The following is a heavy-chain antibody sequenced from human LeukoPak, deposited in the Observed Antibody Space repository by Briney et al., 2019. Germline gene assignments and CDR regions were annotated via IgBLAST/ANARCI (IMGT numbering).Heavy chain of an antibody. V-gene: IGHV1-69*04. CDR3: ARDARYCSSTSCLTDAFDI. D-gene: IGHD2-2*01. CDR1: GGTFSSYT. CDR2: IIPILGIA. Sequence: SVKVSCKASGGTFSSYTISWVRQAPGQGLEWMGRIIPILGIANYAQKFQGRVTITADKSTSTAYMELSSLRSEDTAVCYCARDARYCSSTSCLTDAFDIWGQGTMVTVSS. J-gene: IGHJ3*02.